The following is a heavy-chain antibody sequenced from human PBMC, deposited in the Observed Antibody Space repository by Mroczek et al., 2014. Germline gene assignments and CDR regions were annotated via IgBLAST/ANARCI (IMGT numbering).Heavy chain of an antibody. D-gene: IGHD3-3*01. Sequence: VQLVQSGGGLVQPGRSLRLSCAASGFTFDDYAMHWVRQAPGKGLEWVSGISWNSGSIGYADSVKGRFTISRDNAKNSLYLQMNSLRAEDTALYYCAKDLHFGVVDVGNWFDPWGQGTLVTVSS. CDR1: GFTFDDYA. J-gene: IGHJ5*02. CDR3: AKDLHFGVVDVGNWFDP. V-gene: IGHV3-9*01. CDR2: ISWNSGSI.